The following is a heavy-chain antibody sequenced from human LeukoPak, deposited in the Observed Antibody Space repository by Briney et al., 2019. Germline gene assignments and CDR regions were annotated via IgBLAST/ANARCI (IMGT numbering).Heavy chain of an antibody. CDR2: IRYDGSNK. CDR1: GFTFSSYG. D-gene: IGHD3-22*01. CDR3: ARGYYYDSSGYFLDY. V-gene: IGHV3-30*02. Sequence: GGSLRLSCAASGFTFSSYGMHWVRQAPGKGLEWVAFIRYDGSNKYYADSVKGRFTISRDNSKNTLYLRMNSLRAEDTAVYCCARGYYYDSSGYFLDYWGQGTLVTVSS. J-gene: IGHJ4*02.